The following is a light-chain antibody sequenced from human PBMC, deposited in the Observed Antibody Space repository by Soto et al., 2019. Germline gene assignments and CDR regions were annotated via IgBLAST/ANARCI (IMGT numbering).Light chain of an antibody. CDR3: QQYNHWPYT. CDR1: QSVYSN. V-gene: IGKV3-15*01. CDR2: GAS. Sequence: EIVMTQSPATLSVSPGEGATLSCRASQSVYSNLAWYQQKPGQPPRLLIYGASTRATGIPVRFSGSGSGTEFTFTISSLQSEDFAAYYCQQYNHWPYTFGPGTKVDIK. J-gene: IGKJ3*01.